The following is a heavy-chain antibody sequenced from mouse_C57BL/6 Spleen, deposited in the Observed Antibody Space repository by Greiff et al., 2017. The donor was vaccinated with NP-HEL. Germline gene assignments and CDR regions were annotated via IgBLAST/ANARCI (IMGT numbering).Heavy chain of an antibody. CDR2: IYPGDGDT. Sequence: VKLMESGAELVKPGASVKISCKASGYAFSSYWMNWVKQRPGKGLEWIGQIYPGDGDTNYNGKFKGKATLTADKSSTTAYMQLSSLTSEDSAVYFCARLYYGSSYIDYWGQGTTLTVSS. CDR1: GYAFSSYW. V-gene: IGHV1-80*01. J-gene: IGHJ2*01. CDR3: ARLYYGSSYIDY. D-gene: IGHD1-1*01.